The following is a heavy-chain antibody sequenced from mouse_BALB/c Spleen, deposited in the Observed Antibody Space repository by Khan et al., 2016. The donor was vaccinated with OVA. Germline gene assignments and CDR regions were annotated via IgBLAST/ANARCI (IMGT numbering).Heavy chain of an antibody. Sequence: EVQLVESGPGLVKPSQSLSLTCTVTGYSITSDYAWNWIRQFPGNKLEWMGYISYSGSTSYNPSLKSRISITRDTSKNQFFLQLNSVTTEDTATYDCARWGNSYLDYWGQGTTLTVSS. CDR1: GYSITSDYA. CDR3: ARWGNSYLDY. V-gene: IGHV3-2*02. J-gene: IGHJ2*01. CDR2: ISYSGST.